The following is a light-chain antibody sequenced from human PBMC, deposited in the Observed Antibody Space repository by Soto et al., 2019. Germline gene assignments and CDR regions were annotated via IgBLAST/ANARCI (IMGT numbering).Light chain of an antibody. V-gene: IGKV3-11*01. CDR2: DAS. J-gene: IGKJ4*01. CDR1: QSVSSY. Sequence: EIVLTQSPATLSLSPGERATLSCRASQSVSSYLAWYQQKPGQAPRLLIYDASNRASGIPARFSGSGSGTDFTLSISILEPEDFAVYYCQQLSNWLTFGGGTKVEIK. CDR3: QQLSNWLT.